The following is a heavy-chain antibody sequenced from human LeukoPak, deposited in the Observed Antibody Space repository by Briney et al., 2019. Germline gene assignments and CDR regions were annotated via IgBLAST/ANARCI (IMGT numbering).Heavy chain of an antibody. CDR1: GFTFSTYA. Sequence: GGSLRLSCAASGFTFSTYAFHWVRQAPGKGLEWVAMISYDAYRTYYGDAVKGRFTISRDDSHNTLYLQMTSLRTDDTAVYYCVTGPEAVAYWGQGTLVTVSS. D-gene: IGHD1-14*01. V-gene: IGHV3-30-3*01. CDR3: VTGPEAVAY. CDR2: ISYDAYRT. J-gene: IGHJ4*02.